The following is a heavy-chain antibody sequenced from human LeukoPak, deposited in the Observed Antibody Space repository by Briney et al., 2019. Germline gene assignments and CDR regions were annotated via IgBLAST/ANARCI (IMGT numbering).Heavy chain of an antibody. V-gene: IGHV1-2*02. D-gene: IGHD3-3*01. CDR3: ATDPRTTVFGTFRYYYMDV. CDR2: INPDSGYT. CDR1: GYTFTDYY. Sequence: ASVKVSYKTSGYTFTDYYIHWVRQAPGQGLEWMGWINPDSGYTNYAQKFQGRVTMTRDTSINTAYMELSRLTSDDTAVYYCATDPRTTVFGTFRYYYMDVWGEGTTVAVSS. J-gene: IGHJ6*03.